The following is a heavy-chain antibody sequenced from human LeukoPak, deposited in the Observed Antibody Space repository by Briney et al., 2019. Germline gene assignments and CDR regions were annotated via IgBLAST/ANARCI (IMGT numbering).Heavy chain of an antibody. CDR1: GGTFSSYA. D-gene: IGHD2-15*01. CDR3: ARDRYCSGGSCSSTRGDAFDI. CDR2: IIPVFGTA. V-gene: IGHV1-69*06. J-gene: IGHJ3*02. Sequence: SVKVSCKASGGTFSSYAISWGRQAPGQGLEWMGGIIPVFGTANYAQKFQGRVTITADKSTSTPYMELSSLRSEDTAVYYCARDRYCSGGSCSSTRGDAFDIWGQGTMVTVSS.